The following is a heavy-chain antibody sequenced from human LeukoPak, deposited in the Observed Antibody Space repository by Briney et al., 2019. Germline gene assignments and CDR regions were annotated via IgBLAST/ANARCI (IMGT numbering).Heavy chain of an antibody. V-gene: IGHV4-34*01. Sequence: ETLSLTCAVYGGSFSGYYWSWIRQPPGKGLEWIGEINHSGSTNYNPSLKSRVTISVDTSKNQFSLKLSSVTAADTAVYYCARDYGSGPSFDYWGQGTLVTVSS. CDR2: INHSGST. CDR1: GGSFSGYY. J-gene: IGHJ4*02. CDR3: ARDYGSGPSFDY. D-gene: IGHD3-10*01.